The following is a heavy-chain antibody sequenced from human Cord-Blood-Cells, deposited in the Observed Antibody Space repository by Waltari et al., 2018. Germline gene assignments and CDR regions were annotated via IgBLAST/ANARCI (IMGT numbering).Heavy chain of an antibody. CDR3: ARVCSPDDPCGNNNWNYVY. V-gene: IGHV1-2*02. J-gene: IGHJ4*02. Sequence: QVQLVQSGAAVKKPRASVKVSCKASGSTFPGHYMHWVRQAPGQRLEWMGWLNPHSGGTNYAQKFQGRVTMTRDTSISTAYMELSRLGSDDTAVYYCARVCSPDDPCGNNNWNYVYWGQGTLVTVSS. CDR2: LNPHSGGT. CDR1: GSTFPGHY. D-gene: IGHD1-7*01.